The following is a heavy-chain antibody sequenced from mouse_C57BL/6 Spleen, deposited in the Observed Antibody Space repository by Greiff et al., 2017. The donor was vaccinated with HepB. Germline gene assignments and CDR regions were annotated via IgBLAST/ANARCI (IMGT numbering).Heavy chain of an antibody. CDR2: ISGGGGNT. V-gene: IGHV5-9*01. J-gene: IGHJ1*03. CDR1: GFTFSSYT. Sequence: EVMLVESGGGLVKPGGSLKLSCAASGFTFSSYTMSWVRQTPEKRLEWVATISGGGGNTYYPDSVKGRFTISRDNAKNTLYLQMSSLRSEDTALYYCARRPDYYGSSYQYFDVWGTGTTVTVSS. D-gene: IGHD1-1*01. CDR3: ARRPDYYGSSYQYFDV.